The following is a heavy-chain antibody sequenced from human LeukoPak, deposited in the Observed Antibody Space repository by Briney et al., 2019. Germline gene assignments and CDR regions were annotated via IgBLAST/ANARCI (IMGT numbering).Heavy chain of an antibody. CDR2: ISGSGGST. J-gene: IGHJ3*02. V-gene: IGHV3-23*01. D-gene: IGHD1-26*01. CDR3: ARCLGATRCAFDI. CDR1: GFTFSSYA. Sequence: GGSLRLSCAASGFTFSSYAMSWVRQAPGKGLEWVSAISGSGGSTYYADSVKGRFTISRDNSKNTLYLQMNSLRAEDTAVYYCARCLGATRCAFDIWGQGTMVTVSS.